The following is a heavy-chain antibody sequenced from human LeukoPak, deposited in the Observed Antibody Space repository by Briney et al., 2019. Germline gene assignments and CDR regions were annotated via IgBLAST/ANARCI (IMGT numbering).Heavy chain of an antibody. Sequence: GGSLRLSCAASGFTFSSYEMNWVRQAPGKGLEWVSYISSSGSTIYYADSVKGRFTISRDNAKNTLYLQMNSLRAEDTAAYYCAREGYYYGSGRPMPFDPWGQGTLVTVSS. CDR2: ISSSGSTI. CDR1: GFTFSSYE. J-gene: IGHJ5*02. V-gene: IGHV3-48*03. CDR3: AREGYYYGSGRPMPFDP. D-gene: IGHD3-10*01.